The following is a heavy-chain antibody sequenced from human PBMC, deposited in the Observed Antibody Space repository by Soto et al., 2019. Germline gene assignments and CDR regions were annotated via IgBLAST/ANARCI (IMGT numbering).Heavy chain of an antibody. V-gene: IGHV3-9*01. J-gene: IGHJ3*02. CDR2: ISWNSGSI. CDR3: AKDILSWPSDAFDI. CDR1: GFTFDDYA. Sequence: GWSLRLSCAASGFTFDDYAMHWVRQAPGKGLEWVSGISWNSGSIGYADSVKGRFTISRDNAKNSLYLQMNSLRAEDAALYYCAKDILSWPSDAFDIWGQGTMVTVSS.